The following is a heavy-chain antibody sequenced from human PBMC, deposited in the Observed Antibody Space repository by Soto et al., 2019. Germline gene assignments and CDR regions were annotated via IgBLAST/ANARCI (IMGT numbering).Heavy chain of an antibody. D-gene: IGHD6-13*01. CDR3: ARAISGIAAAGSTVGYFDY. CDR1: GGSVSSGSDY. V-gene: IGHV4-61*01. CDR2: IYYSGST. Sequence: SETLSLTCTVSGGSVSSGSDYWSWIRQPPGKGLEWIGYIYYSGSTNYNPSLKSRVAISVDTSKNQFSLKLSSVTAADTAVYYCARAISGIAAAGSTVGYFDYWGQGTLVTVSS. J-gene: IGHJ4*02.